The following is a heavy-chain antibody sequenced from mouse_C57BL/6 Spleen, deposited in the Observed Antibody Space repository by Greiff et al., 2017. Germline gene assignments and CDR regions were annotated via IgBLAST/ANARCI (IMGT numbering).Heavy chain of an antibody. V-gene: IGHV1-82*01. J-gene: IGHJ1*03. CDR3: ARGDPWYFDV. Sequence: QVQLQQSGPELVKPGASVKISCKASGYAFSSSWMNWVKQRPGKGLEWIGRIYPGDGDTNYNGKFKGKATLTADKSSSTAYMRLSSLTSEASAVYFCARGDPWYFDVWGTGTTVTVSS. CDR2: IYPGDGDT. CDR1: GYAFSSSW.